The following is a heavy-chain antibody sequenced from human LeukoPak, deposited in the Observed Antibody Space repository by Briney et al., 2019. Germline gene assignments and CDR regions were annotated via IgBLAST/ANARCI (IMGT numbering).Heavy chain of an antibody. CDR1: GGSISSGGYY. CDR2: IYYSGST. Sequence: SETLSLTCTVSGGSISSGGYYWSWIRQHPGKGLEWLGYIYYSGSTYYNPSLKSRVTISVDTSKNQFSLKLSSVTAADTAVYYCARGPMVRGVIISGKFDYWGQGTLVTVSS. V-gene: IGHV4-31*03. CDR3: ARGPMVRGVIISGKFDY. J-gene: IGHJ4*02. D-gene: IGHD3-10*01.